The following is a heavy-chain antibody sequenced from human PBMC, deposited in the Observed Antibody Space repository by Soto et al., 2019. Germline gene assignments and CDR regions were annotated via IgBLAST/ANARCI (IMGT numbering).Heavy chain of an antibody. Sequence: GGSLILSCAASGFPFSTTDMSWVRQAPGKGLEWVSTIDGSGGGTYYADFVKDRFTISRDNSKNTVYLQMTTLRVDDTAKYYCETNSGGFHPWGQGTL. CDR3: ETNSGGFHP. CDR1: GFPFSTTD. CDR2: IDGSGGGT. J-gene: IGHJ5*02. V-gene: IGHV3-23*01. D-gene: IGHD3-10*01.